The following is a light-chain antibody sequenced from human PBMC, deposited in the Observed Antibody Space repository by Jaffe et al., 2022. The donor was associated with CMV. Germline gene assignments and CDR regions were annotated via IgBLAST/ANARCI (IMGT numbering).Light chain of an antibody. CDR1: SSNVGKNS. CDR3: AAWDDSLNGLV. CDR2: GDN. Sequence: QSVLTQPASASATPGQRVIISCSGSSSNVGKNSVNWYQQFPGTAPKVLIYGDNQRPSGVPDRISGSKSGTSASLAISGLQSDDEADYYCAAWDDSLNGLVFGTGTKVTVL. J-gene: IGLJ1*01. V-gene: IGLV1-44*01.